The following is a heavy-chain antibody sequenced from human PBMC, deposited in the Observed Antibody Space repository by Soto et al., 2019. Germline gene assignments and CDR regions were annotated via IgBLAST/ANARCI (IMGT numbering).Heavy chain of an antibody. V-gene: IGHV4-59*01. CDR1: GGSISSYY. CDR3: ARDVYCTNGVCYNDAFDI. D-gene: IGHD2-8*01. J-gene: IGHJ3*02. Sequence: SETLSLTCTVSGGSISSYYWSWIRQPPGKGLEWIGYIYYSGSTNYNPSLKSRVTISVDTSKNQFSLKLSSVTAADTAVYCCARDVYCTNGVCYNDAFDIWGQGTMVTVSS. CDR2: IYYSGST.